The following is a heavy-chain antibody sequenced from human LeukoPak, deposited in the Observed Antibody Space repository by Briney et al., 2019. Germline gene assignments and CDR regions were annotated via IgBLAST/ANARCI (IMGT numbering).Heavy chain of an antibody. CDR3: ARDPVFGVVTYYYYYMDV. Sequence: ASVKVSCKASGYTFTGYYMHWVRQAPGQGLEWMGWINPNSGGTNYAQKFQGRVTMTRDTSISTAYMELSRLRSDDTAVYYCARDPVFGVVTYYYYYMDVWGKGTAVTVSS. CDR1: GYTFTGYY. D-gene: IGHD3-3*01. J-gene: IGHJ6*03. V-gene: IGHV1-2*02. CDR2: INPNSGGT.